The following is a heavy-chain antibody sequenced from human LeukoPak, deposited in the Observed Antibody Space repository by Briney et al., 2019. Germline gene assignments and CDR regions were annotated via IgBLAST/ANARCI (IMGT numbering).Heavy chain of an antibody. CDR1: GFIFSTYA. CDR2: ISGSGGST. V-gene: IGHV3-23*01. CDR3: ARVIRAAPGKGYFDY. Sequence: QTGGSLRLSCATSGFIFSTYALSWVRQAPGKGLEWASSISGSGGSTYHADSVKGRFTISRDSSKNTLYLQMNSLRAEDTAMYYCARVIRAAPGKGYFDYWGQGTLVTVSS. D-gene: IGHD6-13*01. J-gene: IGHJ4*02.